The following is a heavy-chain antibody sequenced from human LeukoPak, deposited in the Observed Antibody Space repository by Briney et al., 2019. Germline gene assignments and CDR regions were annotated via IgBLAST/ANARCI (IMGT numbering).Heavy chain of an antibody. CDR2: IYYSGST. J-gene: IGHJ4*02. D-gene: IGHD4-17*01. CDR3: ARAYGDYDPYYFDY. CDR1: GGSISSSSYY. V-gene: IGHV4-39*07. Sequence: SETLSLTCTVSGGSISSSSYYWGWIRPPPGKGLEWIGSIYYSGSTYYNPSLKSRVTISVDTSKNQFSLKLSSVTAADTAVYYCARAYGDYDPYYFDYWGQGTLVTVSS.